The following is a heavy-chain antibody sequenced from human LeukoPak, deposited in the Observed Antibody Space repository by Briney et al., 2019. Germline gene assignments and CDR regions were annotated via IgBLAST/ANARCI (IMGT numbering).Heavy chain of an antibody. V-gene: IGHV1-69*01. D-gene: IGHD3-22*01. CDR2: IIPIFGTA. Sequence: ASVKVSCKASGGTFSSYAISWVRQAPGQGLEWMGGIIPIFGTANYAQKFQGRVTITADESTSTAYMELSSLRSEDTAVYYCASYAEQSYYDSSGYYSFGYCGQGTLVTVSS. J-gene: IGHJ4*02. CDR3: ASYAEQSYYDSSGYYSFGY. CDR1: GGTFSSYA.